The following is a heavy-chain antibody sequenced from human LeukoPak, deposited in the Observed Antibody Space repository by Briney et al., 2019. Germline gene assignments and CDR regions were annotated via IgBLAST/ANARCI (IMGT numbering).Heavy chain of an antibody. CDR2: ISGSGGST. V-gene: IGHV3-23*01. D-gene: IGHD2-2*01. CDR3: AKEGGIVVVPAAISSRRNN. Sequence: PGGSLRLSCAASGFTFSSYAMSWVRQAPGKGLEWVSAISGSGGSTYYADSVKGRFTISRDNSKNTLYLQMNSLRAEDTAVYYCAKEGGIVVVPAAISSRRNNWGQGTLVTVSS. CDR1: GFTFSSYA. J-gene: IGHJ4*02.